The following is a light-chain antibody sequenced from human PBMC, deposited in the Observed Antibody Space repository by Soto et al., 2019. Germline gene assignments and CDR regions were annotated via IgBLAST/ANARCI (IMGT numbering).Light chain of an antibody. CDR2: GAS. CDR1: ESLSTY. J-gene: IGKJ2*01. Sequence: EIVMTQSPAAPSVSPGERVTLSCRASESLSTYLAWYQHKPGQAPRLLIYGASTKATGISARFSGSGSATDFTLTISSLQSEDFAVYYCQSYNDWPFSFGQGTKVDIK. V-gene: IGKV3-15*01. CDR3: QSYNDWPFS.